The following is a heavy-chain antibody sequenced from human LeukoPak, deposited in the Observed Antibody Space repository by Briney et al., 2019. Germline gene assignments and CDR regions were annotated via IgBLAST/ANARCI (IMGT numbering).Heavy chain of an antibody. CDR3: ATEAPRNAPFWSGYRDFDY. Sequence: ASVKVSCKVSGYTLTELSMHWVRQAPGKGLEWMGGFDPGDGETIYAQKFQGRVTMTEDTSTDTAYMELSSLRSEDTAVYYCATEAPRNAPFWSGYRDFDYWGQGTLVTVSS. CDR1: GYTLTELS. D-gene: IGHD3-3*01. V-gene: IGHV1-24*01. CDR2: FDPGDGET. J-gene: IGHJ4*02.